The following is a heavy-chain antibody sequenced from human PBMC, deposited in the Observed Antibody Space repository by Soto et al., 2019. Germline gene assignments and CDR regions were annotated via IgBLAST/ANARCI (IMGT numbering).Heavy chain of an antibody. CDR1: GGTFSSYT. Sequence: SVKVSCKASGGTFSSYTISWVRQAPGQGLEWMGRIIPILGIANYAQKFQGRVTITADKSTSTAYMELSSLRSEDTAVYYCASRYCSSTSCYAGDAFDIWGQGAMVTVSS. J-gene: IGHJ3*02. CDR3: ASRYCSSTSCYAGDAFDI. D-gene: IGHD2-2*01. V-gene: IGHV1-69*02. CDR2: IIPILGIA.